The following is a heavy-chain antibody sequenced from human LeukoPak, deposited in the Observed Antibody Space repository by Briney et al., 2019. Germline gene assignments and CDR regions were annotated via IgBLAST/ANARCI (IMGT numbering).Heavy chain of an antibody. CDR3: TRDYYDSSGYWTNAFDI. D-gene: IGHD3-22*01. CDR1: GFTFSSYG. J-gene: IGHJ3*02. Sequence: GGSLRLSCAASGFTFSSYGMSWVRQAPGKGLEWVSAISGSGGSTYYADSVKGRFTISRDNSKNTLYLQMNSLKTEDTAVYYCTRDYYDSSGYWTNAFDIWGQGTMVTVSS. V-gene: IGHV3-23*01. CDR2: ISGSGGST.